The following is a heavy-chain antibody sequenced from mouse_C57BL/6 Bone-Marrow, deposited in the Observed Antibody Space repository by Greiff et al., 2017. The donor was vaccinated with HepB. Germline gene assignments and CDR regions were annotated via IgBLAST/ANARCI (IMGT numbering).Heavy chain of an antibody. V-gene: IGHV10-1*01. J-gene: IGHJ3*01. CDR1: GFSFNTYA. CDR2: IRSKSNNYAT. D-gene: IGHD1-1*01. Sequence: EVKLMESGGGLVQPKGSLKLSCAASGFSFNTYAMNWVRQAPGKGLEWVARIRSKSNNYATYYADSVKDRFTISRDDSESMLYLQMNNLKTEDTAMYYCVRHDDYYGSSYEFAYWGQGTLVTVSA. CDR3: VRHDDYYGSSYEFAY.